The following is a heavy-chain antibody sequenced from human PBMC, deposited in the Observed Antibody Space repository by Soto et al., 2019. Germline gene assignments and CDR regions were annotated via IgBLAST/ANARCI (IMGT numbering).Heavy chain of an antibody. V-gene: IGHV4-59*08. CDR3: ARRHSGSQERGAFDI. J-gene: IGHJ3*02. D-gene: IGHD6-13*01. CDR1: GRSITNHS. Sequence: SATLSLTCPLSGRSITNHSCSWARQPPGKGLEWIGYVHYSGDTNYYPSLKSRVTISVDTSTSHFSLKLNSVTAADTAIYYCARRHSGSQERGAFDIWGRGTLVT. CDR2: VHYSGDT.